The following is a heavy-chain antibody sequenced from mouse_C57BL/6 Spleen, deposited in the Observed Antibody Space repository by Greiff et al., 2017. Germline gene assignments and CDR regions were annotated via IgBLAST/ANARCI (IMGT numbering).Heavy chain of an antibody. J-gene: IGHJ3*01. V-gene: IGHV2-6-1*01. CDR2: IWSDGST. Sequence: VQLKQSGPGLVAPSQSLSITCTVSGFSLTSYGVHWVRQPPGQGLEWLVVIWSDGSTTCNSPPKSRLGISKANSKRQVFLKMNSLRTHDTAKYYCARQGDYDYDGYAYWGQGTLVTVSA. D-gene: IGHD2-4*01. CDR1: GFSLTSYG. CDR3: ARQGDYDYDGYAY.